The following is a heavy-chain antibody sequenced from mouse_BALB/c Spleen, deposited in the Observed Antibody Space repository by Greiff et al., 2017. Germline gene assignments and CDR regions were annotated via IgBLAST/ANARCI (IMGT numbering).Heavy chain of an antibody. D-gene: IGHD2-14*01. CDR3: ARSGYDVGYAMDY. V-gene: IGHV5-17*02. CDR1: GFTFSSFG. J-gene: IGHJ4*01. CDR2: ISSGSSTI. Sequence: EVKLVESGGGLVQPGGSRKLSCAASGFTFSSFGMHWVRQAPEKGLEWVAYISSGSSTIYYADTVKGRFTISRDNPKNTLFLQMTSLRSEDTAMYYCARSGYDVGYAMDYWGQGTSVTVSS.